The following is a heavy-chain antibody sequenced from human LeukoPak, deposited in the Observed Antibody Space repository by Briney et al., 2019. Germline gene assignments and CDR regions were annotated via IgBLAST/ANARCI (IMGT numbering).Heavy chain of an antibody. V-gene: IGHV3-53*01. J-gene: IGHJ4*02. CDR1: GFTLSSNY. CDR3: AREGLYDYVWGSYRYFDY. D-gene: IGHD3-16*02. Sequence: PGGSLRLSCAASGFTLSSNYMSWLRQAPGKGLEWVSVIYSGGSTYYADSVKGRFTISRDNSKNTLYLQMNSLRAEDTAVYYCAREGLYDYVWGSYRYFDYWGQGTLVTVSS. CDR2: IYSGGST.